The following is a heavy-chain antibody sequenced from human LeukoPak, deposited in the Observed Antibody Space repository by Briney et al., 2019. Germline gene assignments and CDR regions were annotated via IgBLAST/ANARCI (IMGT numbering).Heavy chain of an antibody. V-gene: IGHV3-9*01. D-gene: IGHD2-2*01. CDR2: ISWNSGSI. J-gene: IGHJ3*02. Sequence: PGGSLRLSCAASGFTFDDYAMHWVRQAPGKGLEWVSGISWNSGSIGYADSVKGRFTISRDNAKNSLYLQMNSLRAEDTAVYYCARDCSSTSCYGKGTFDIWGQGTMVTVSS. CDR3: ARDCSSTSCYGKGTFDI. CDR1: GFTFDDYA.